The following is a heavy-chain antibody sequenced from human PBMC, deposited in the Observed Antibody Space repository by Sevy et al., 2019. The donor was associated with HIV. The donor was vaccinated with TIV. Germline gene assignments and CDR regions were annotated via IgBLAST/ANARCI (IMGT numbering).Heavy chain of an antibody. CDR2: INHSGST. CDR1: GGSFSGYY. CDR3: ARVLIRRYGSGNYYYYYMDV. J-gene: IGHJ6*03. Sequence: SQTLSLTCAVYGGSFSGYYWSWIRQPPGKGLEWIGEINHSGSTNYNPSLKSRVTISVDTSKNQFSLKLSSVTAADTAVYYCARVLIRRYGSGNYYYYYMDVWGKGTTVTVSS. D-gene: IGHD3-10*01. V-gene: IGHV4-34*01.